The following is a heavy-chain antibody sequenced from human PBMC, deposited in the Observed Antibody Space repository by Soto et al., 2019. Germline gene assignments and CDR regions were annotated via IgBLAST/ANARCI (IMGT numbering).Heavy chain of an antibody. CDR1: GDSISSYY. V-gene: IGHV4-59*08. CDR3: ARHTVRFSPAVHNWFDP. CDR2: IYYSGST. D-gene: IGHD3-3*01. Sequence: SETLSLTCTVSGDSISSYYWSWIRQPPGKGLEWIGYIYYSGSTNYNPSLKSRVTISVDTSKNQFSLKLSSVTAADTAVYYCARHTVRFSPAVHNWFDPWGQGTLVTVSS. J-gene: IGHJ5*02.